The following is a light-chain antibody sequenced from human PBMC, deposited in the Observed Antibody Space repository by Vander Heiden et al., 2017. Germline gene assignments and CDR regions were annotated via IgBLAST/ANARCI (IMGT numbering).Light chain of an antibody. CDR2: GAS. CDR3: QQYNNGPLYT. Sequence: EIVMTQSPATLSVSPGERATLSCRASQSVSSNLAWYQQKPGQAPRLLIYGASTRATGIPARCSGSGSGTEFTLTISSLQSEDFAVYYCQQYNNGPLYTFGQGTKLEIK. V-gene: IGKV3-15*01. J-gene: IGKJ2*01. CDR1: QSVSSN.